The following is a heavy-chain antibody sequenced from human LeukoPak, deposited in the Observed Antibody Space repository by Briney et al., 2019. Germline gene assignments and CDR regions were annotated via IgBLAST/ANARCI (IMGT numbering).Heavy chain of an antibody. J-gene: IGHJ5*01. CDR1: GFTFSSYA. CDR2: ISSNGGST. V-gene: IGHV3-64*01. CDR3: AKDGTTKRYNWFDS. D-gene: IGHD1-7*01. Sequence: PGGSLRLSCAASGFTFSSYAMHWVRQAPGKGLEYVSAISSNGGSTYYANSVKGRFTISRDNSKNTLYLQMGSLRAEDTAIYYCAKDGTTKRYNWFDSWGQGALVTVS.